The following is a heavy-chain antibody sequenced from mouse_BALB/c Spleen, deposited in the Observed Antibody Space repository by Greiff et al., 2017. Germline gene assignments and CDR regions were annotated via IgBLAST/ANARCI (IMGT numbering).Heavy chain of an antibody. CDR2: ISSGSSTI. J-gene: IGHJ3*01. Sequence: EVKLMESGGGLVQPGGSRKLSCAASGFTFSSFGMHWVRQAPEKGLEWVAYISSGSSTIYYADTVKGRFTISRDNPKNTLFLQMTSLRSEDTAMYYCARSEEAAFAYWGQGTLVTVSA. V-gene: IGHV5-17*02. CDR3: ARSEEAAFAY. CDR1: GFTFSSFG.